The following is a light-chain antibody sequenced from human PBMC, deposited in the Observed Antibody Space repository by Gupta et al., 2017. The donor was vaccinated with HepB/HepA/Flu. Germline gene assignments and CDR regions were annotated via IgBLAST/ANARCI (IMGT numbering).Light chain of an antibody. Sequence: SHVLTQPPTVSVAPEKTARSTCGGNNIGSKTVHCYQQRPGPAPALLLYYSNDRPSGIPERFSGSNSGYTATLTISRVEAGDEADYYCQVWDSSSDHRYVFGTGTKVTVL. CDR2: YSN. J-gene: IGLJ1*01. CDR3: QVWDSSSDHRYV. CDR1: NIGSKT. V-gene: IGLV3-21*04.